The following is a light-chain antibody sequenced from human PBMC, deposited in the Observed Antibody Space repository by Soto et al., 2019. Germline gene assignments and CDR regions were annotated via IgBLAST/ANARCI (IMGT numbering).Light chain of an antibody. CDR2: RTS. Sequence: DIQMTQSPSTLSVSVGDRVTITCRASQSFSTWLAWYQQKPGQAPKLLIYRTSSLKNGVPSRFSGSGSGTEFTLTITSLQPDDFATYYCQEYSRYPYTFGQGTKLEIK. V-gene: IGKV1-5*03. CDR3: QEYSRYPYT. CDR1: QSFSTW. J-gene: IGKJ2*01.